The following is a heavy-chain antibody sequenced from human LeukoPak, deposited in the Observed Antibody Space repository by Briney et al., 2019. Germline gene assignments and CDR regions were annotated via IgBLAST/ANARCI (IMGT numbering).Heavy chain of an antibody. D-gene: IGHD3-3*01. Sequence: GGSLRLSCAASGFTFSNAWMSWVRQAPGKGLEYVSRISSNGGSTYYANSVKGRFTISRDNSKNTLYLQMGRLRAADMAVYYCARGGYYDFWSGTFDYWGQGTLVTVSS. CDR3: ARGGYYDFWSGTFDY. CDR1: GFTFSNAW. J-gene: IGHJ4*02. V-gene: IGHV3-64*01. CDR2: ISSNGGST.